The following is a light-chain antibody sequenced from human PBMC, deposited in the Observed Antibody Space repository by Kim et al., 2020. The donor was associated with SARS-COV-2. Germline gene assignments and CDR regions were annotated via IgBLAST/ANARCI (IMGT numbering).Light chain of an antibody. CDR3: NSRDNSGNHLL. J-gene: IGLJ2*01. Sequence: SSELTQDPAVSVALGQTVRITCQGDSLRSYYTSWYQQKAGQAPVLVIYGKNNRPSGIPDRFSGSRSGNTASLTITGAQAEDEADYYCNSRDNSGNHLLFG. CDR2: GKN. CDR1: SLRSYY. V-gene: IGLV3-19*01.